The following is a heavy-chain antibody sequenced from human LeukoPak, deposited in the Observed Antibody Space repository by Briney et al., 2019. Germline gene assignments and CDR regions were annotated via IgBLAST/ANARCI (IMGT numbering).Heavy chain of an antibody. J-gene: IGHJ4*02. CDR3: AISRDSSGYYYS. CDR1: GFIFSSYA. D-gene: IGHD3-22*01. Sequence: GGSLRLSCGASGFIFSSYAMSWVRQAPGKGLEWVSAITGSGGSTYYEDSVKGRFTISRDNSKNTLYLQMNSLRAEDTAVYHCAISRDSSGYYYSWGQGTLVTVSS. V-gene: IGHV3-23*01. CDR2: ITGSGGST.